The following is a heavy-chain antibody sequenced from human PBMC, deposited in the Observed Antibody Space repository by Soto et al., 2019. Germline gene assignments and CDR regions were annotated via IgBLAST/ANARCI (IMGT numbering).Heavy chain of an antibody. J-gene: IGHJ4*02. CDR1: GFTFSNAW. Sequence: EAQLVESGGGLVTPGESLRLSCVASGFTFSNAWMSWVRLAPGKGLEWIGRITSESAGETTAYAAPVTGRFTVSRDDLKNTLYLQVNSLKTEDTGIYYCYTEHTLFMAHWGQGTLVTVSS. CDR3: YTEHTLFMAH. V-gene: IGHV3-15*01. CDR2: ITSESAGETT.